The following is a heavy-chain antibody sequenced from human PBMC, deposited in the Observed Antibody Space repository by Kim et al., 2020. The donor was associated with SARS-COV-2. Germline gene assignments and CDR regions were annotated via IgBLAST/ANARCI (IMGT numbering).Heavy chain of an antibody. CDR1: GFTFSNAW. V-gene: IGHV3-15*01. CDR3: TTDPPYYGGLCYFDY. D-gene: IGHD4-17*01. J-gene: IGHJ4*02. CDR2: IKSKTDGGTT. Sequence: GGSLRLSCAASGFTFSNAWMSWVRQAPGKGLEWVGRIKSKTDGGTTDYAAPVKGRFTISRDDSKNTLYLQMNSLKTEDTAVYYCTTDPPYYGGLCYFDYWGQGPLVTVSS.